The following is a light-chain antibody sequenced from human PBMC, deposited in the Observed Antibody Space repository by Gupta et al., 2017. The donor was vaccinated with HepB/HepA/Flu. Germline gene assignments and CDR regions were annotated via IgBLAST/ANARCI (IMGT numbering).Light chain of an antibody. CDR1: QGVGSN. J-gene: IGKJ4*01. V-gene: IGKV3-15*01. CDR2: GAS. CDR3: QQYNNWPLT. Sequence: EIVMTQSPATLLVSPGESATLSCRARQGVGSNLVWYQQKPRPAPRLLIYGASTSTTGVPARFSGDAAATEFTLTISSLQSEDFAVYSCQQYNNWPLTFGGGTKVEIK.